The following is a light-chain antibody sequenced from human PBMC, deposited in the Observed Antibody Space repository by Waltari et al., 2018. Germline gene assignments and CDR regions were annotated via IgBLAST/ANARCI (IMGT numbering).Light chain of an antibody. Sequence: IVLTQSPATLSLSPGERATLSCRASESVSRYLAWYQQKPGQAPRLLIYEASNRATGIPARFSGSGSGTDLTITISSLEPEDFAVYYCQHRSDWPLTFGGGTKVEIK. V-gene: IGKV3-11*01. CDR1: ESVSRY. J-gene: IGKJ4*01. CDR3: QHRSDWPLT. CDR2: EAS.